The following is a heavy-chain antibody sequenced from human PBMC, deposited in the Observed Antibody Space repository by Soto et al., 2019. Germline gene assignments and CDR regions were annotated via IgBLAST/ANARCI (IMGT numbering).Heavy chain of an antibody. CDR1: GFTFSSYG. J-gene: IGHJ4*02. V-gene: IGHV3-30*18. Sequence: GGSLRLSCAASGFTFSSYGMHWVRQAPGKGLEWVAVISYDGSNKYYADSVKGRFTISRDNSKNTLYLQMNSLRAEDTAVYYCANSMRIAVAGTLLPDYWGQGTLVTVSS. CDR3: ANSMRIAVAGTLLPDY. CDR2: ISYDGSNK. D-gene: IGHD6-19*01.